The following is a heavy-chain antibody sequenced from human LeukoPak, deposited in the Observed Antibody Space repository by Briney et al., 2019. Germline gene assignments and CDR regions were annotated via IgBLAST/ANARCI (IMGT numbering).Heavy chain of an antibody. CDR2: ISSSSSYI. Sequence: GGSLRLSCAASGFTFSSYSMNWVRQAPGKGLEWVSSISSSSSYIYYADSVKGRFTISRDNAKNSLYLQMNSLRAEDTAVYYCARDPGVREIPGVFDPWGQGTLVTVSS. CDR3: ARDPGVREIPGVFDP. V-gene: IGHV3-21*01. D-gene: IGHD7-27*01. CDR1: GFTFSSYS. J-gene: IGHJ5*02.